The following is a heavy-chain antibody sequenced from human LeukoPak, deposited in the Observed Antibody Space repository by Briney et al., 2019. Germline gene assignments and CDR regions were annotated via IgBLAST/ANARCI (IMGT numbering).Heavy chain of an antibody. J-gene: IGHJ4*02. CDR2: IYDTGST. CDR3: AKSPGSYFDY. D-gene: IGHD3-10*01. Sequence: SETLTLTCTVSGGSITSLYWSWVRQPAGKGLEWLGRIYDTGSTNYNPSLRSRVTMSLDTSKNQFSLRLSSVTAADTAVYYCAKSPGSYFDYWGQGTLLTVSS. CDR1: GGSITSLY. V-gene: IGHV4-4*07.